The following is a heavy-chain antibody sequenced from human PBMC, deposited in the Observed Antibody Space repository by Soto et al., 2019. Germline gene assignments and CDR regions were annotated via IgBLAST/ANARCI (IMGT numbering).Heavy chain of an antibody. D-gene: IGHD3-10*01. CDR1: GGSCSGYY. J-gene: IGHJ5*02. CDR2: INHSGST. CDR3: ARNFRGSNTGVYWFDP. V-gene: IGHV4-34*01. Sequence: PLETLSLTCAVYGGSCSGYYWSWIRQPPGKGLEWIGEINHSGSTNYNPSLKSRVTISVDTSKNQFSLKLSSVTAADTAVYYCARNFRGSNTGVYWFDPWGQGTLVTVSS.